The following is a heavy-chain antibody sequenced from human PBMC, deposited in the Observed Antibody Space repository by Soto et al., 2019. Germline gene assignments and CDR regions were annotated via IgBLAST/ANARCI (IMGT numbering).Heavy chain of an antibody. CDR3: ARPKVDWSFDLYYFDY. D-gene: IGHD3-9*01. CDR2: IIPIFGTA. Sequence: QVQLVQSGAEVKKPGSSVKVSCKASGGTFSSYAISWVRQAPGQGLEWMGGIIPIFGTANYAQKFQGRVTITAGESTSTAYMELSSLRSEDTAVYYCARPKVDWSFDLYYFDYWGQGTLVTVSS. V-gene: IGHV1-69*01. J-gene: IGHJ4*02. CDR1: GGTFSSYA.